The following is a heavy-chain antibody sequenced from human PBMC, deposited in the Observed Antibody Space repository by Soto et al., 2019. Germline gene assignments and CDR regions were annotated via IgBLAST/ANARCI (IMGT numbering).Heavy chain of an antibody. D-gene: IGHD2-15*01. J-gene: IGHJ3*02. Sequence: EVQLVESGGGLVQPGGSLRLSCTASGFIVSDTYVNWVRQAPGKGLEWVSVISNRGDTHYADSVRGRFSLSRDISDNTLHLQMNNLRVEDTAVYYCAREPRYCRGGSCSITGDAYDICCQGTMVTVSS. CDR2: ISNRGDT. CDR1: GFIVSDTY. CDR3: AREPRYCRGGSCSITGDAYDI. V-gene: IGHV3-66*01.